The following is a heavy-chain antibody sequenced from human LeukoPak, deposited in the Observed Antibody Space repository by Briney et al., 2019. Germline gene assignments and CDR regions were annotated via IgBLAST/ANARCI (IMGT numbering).Heavy chain of an antibody. Sequence: ASVKVSCKASGYTFTSYYINWVRQATGQGLEWMGWMNPNSGNTGYAQKFQGRVTMTRNNSISTAYMELSSLRSEDTAVYYCARVMVREARNYYYYYGMDVWGQGTTVTVSS. V-gene: IGHV1-8*01. D-gene: IGHD3-10*01. CDR1: GYTFTSYY. CDR3: ARVMVREARNYYYYYGMDV. CDR2: MNPNSGNT. J-gene: IGHJ6*02.